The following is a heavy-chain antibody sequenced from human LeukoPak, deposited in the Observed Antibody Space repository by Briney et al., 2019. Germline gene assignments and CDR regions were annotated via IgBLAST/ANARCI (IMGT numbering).Heavy chain of an antibody. CDR3: ARNSGMATAPDC. CDR2: IIPILGIA. D-gene: IGHD5-24*01. J-gene: IGHJ4*02. V-gene: IGHV1-69*04. Sequence: SVKVSCKASGGTFSSYAISWVRQAPGQGLEWMGRIIPILGIANYAQKFQGRVTITADKSTSTAYMELSSLRSEDTAVYYCARNSGMATAPDCWGQGTLVTVSS. CDR1: GGTFSSYA.